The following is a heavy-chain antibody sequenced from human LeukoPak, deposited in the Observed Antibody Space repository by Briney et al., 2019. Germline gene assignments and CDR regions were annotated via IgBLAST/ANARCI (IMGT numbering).Heavy chain of an antibody. J-gene: IGHJ4*02. CDR1: GFTFSSFS. CDR3: ARGGSGNWNAPFDY. Sequence: GGSLRLSCAASGFTFSSFSMNWVRQVPGKGLEWVSSISSSSSYMYYADSVKGRFTISRDNAKNSLYLQMNSLRAEDTAVYYCARGGSGNWNAPFDYWGQGTLVTVSS. V-gene: IGHV3-21*01. D-gene: IGHD1-1*01. CDR2: ISSSSSYM.